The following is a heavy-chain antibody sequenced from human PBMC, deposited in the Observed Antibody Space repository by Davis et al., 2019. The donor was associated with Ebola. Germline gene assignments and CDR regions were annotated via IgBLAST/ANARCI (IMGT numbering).Heavy chain of an antibody. CDR2: INHSGST. J-gene: IGHJ4*02. Sequence: MPSETLSLTCSVSGRSISTYYWSWIRQPPGKGLEWIGEINHSGSTNYNPSLKSRVTISVDTSKNQFSLKLSSVTAADTAVYYCARQRFLEWCHFDYWGQGTLVTVSS. D-gene: IGHD3-3*01. CDR3: ARQRFLEWCHFDY. V-gene: IGHV4-34*01. CDR1: GRSISTYY.